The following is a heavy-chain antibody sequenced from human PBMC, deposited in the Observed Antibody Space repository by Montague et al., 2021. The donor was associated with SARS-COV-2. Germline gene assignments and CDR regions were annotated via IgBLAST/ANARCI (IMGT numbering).Heavy chain of an antibody. Sequence: SLRPSCAASGFTFSDNYMSWIRQAPGKGLEWVSYISSSSRDIKYXDSXKGRFTISRDNVESSLYLQMNSLRGEDTAVYYCARERRVVATGSHYGMDVWGPGTTVIVSS. D-gene: IGHD5-12*01. V-gene: IGHV3-11*05. CDR2: ISSSSRDI. J-gene: IGHJ6*02. CDR1: GFTFSDNY. CDR3: ARERRVVATGSHYGMDV.